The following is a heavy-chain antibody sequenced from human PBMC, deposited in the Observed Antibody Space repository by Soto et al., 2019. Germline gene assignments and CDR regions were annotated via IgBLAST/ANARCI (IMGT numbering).Heavy chain of an antibody. Sequence: QVQLLESGPRLLKPSQTLSLTCTVSGGSLNSGAYYWSWLRQNPANGLEWIASIYDTGTTAYTPSLRSRLSMSIDTSKRQFSLPLTSVTAADTAVYYCARVDHSGDFEDFWGQGTLVTVSS. CDR3: ARVDHSGDFEDF. D-gene: IGHD4-17*01. CDR2: IYDTGTT. V-gene: IGHV4-31*03. J-gene: IGHJ4*01. CDR1: GGSLNSGAYY.